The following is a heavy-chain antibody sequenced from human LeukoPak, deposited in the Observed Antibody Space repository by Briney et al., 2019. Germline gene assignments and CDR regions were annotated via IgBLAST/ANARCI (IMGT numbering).Heavy chain of an antibody. Sequence: SETLSLTCTVSVGSISSYYWSWIRQPAGKGLEWIGRIYTSGSTNYNPSLKSRVTMSVDTSKNQFSLNMSSVTAPDSAVYYCARAQGIRPHYYYYYMDVCGKGTMVTVS. CDR3: ARAQGIRPHYYYYYMDV. CDR1: VGSISSYY. J-gene: IGHJ6*03. CDR2: IYTSGST. D-gene: IGHD1-14*01. V-gene: IGHV4-4*07.